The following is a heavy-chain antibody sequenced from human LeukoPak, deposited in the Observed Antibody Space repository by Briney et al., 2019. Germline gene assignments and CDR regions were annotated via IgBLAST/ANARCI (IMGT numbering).Heavy chain of an antibody. V-gene: IGHV4-59*01. D-gene: IGHD6-19*01. CDR1: GRSISSYY. CDR2: IYYSGST. Sequence: PSETLSLTCTVSGRSISSYYWSWIRQPPGKGLEWIGYIYYSGSTNYNPSLKSRVTISVDTSKNQFSLKLSSVTAADTAVYYCAKSSGTPFRYRIAFDIWGQGTMVTVSS. J-gene: IGHJ3*02. CDR3: AKSSGTPFRYRIAFDI.